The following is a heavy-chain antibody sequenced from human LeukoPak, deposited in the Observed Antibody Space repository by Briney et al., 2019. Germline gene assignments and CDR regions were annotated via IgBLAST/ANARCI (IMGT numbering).Heavy chain of an antibody. Sequence: SETLSLTCTVSGGSVSSGSYYWSWIRQPPGKGLEWIGYIYYSGSTNYNPSLKSRVTISVDTSKNQFSLKLSSVTAADTAVYYCARDSGGVTNWFHPWGQGTLVTVSS. J-gene: IGHJ5*02. CDR3: ARDSGGVTNWFHP. CDR2: IYYSGST. V-gene: IGHV4-61*01. CDR1: GGSVSSGSYY. D-gene: IGHD3-10*01.